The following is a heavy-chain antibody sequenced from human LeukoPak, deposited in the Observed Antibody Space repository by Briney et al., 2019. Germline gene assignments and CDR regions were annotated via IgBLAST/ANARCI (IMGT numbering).Heavy chain of an antibody. CDR1: GFTFSSYA. D-gene: IGHD1-26*01. J-gene: IGHJ3*02. CDR3: AHLELLFGAFDI. V-gene: IGHV3-23*01. CDR2: ISGSGGTI. Sequence: GGSLRLSCAASGFTFSSYAMSWVRQAPGKGLEWVSAISGSGGTIYYADSVKGRFTISRDNAKNSLYLQMNSLRAEDTAVYYCAHLELLFGAFDIWGQGTMVTVSS.